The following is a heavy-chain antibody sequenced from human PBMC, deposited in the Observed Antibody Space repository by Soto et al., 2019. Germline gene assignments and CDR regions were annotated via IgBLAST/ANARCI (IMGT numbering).Heavy chain of an antibody. CDR3: AREVYSNYDDVGFYI. D-gene: IGHD4-4*01. CDR2: INTDGRAT. Sequence: EVQLVESGGGLVKPGGSLRLSCGASGFTFSSHWMHWVRQAPGKGLMWVSRINTDGRATSYADSVKGRFTIYRDNAKNTLYLKMNSLRVEDTALYFCAREVYSNYDDVGFYIWVQGTMVTVSP. CDR1: GFTFSSHW. J-gene: IGHJ3*02. V-gene: IGHV3-74*01.